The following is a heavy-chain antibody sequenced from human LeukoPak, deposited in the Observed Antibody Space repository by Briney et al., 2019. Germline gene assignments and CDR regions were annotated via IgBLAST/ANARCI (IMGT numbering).Heavy chain of an antibody. Sequence: SETLSLTCAVYGGSFSGYYWSWIRQPPGKGLEWIGEINHSGSTNYNPSLKSRVTISVDTSKNQFSLKLSSVTAADTAVYYCARGTSSWYRYYYYYYGMDVWGQGTTVTVPS. J-gene: IGHJ6*02. V-gene: IGHV4-34*01. CDR3: ARGTSSWYRYYYYYYGMDV. CDR2: INHSGST. CDR1: GGSFSGYY. D-gene: IGHD6-13*01.